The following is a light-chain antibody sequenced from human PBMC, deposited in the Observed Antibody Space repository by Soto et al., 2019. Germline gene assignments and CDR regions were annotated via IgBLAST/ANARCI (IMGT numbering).Light chain of an antibody. V-gene: IGKV3-11*01. J-gene: IGKJ3*01. CDR1: QSVSTY. Sequence: EVVLTQSPATLSLSPGERATLSCRASQSVSTYLAWYQQKPGQPPRLLIYGASNRATGTPARFSGSGSGTDFTLTISSLEPEDFAAYYCHQRSNWPPFTFGPGTKVEIQ. CDR3: HQRSNWPPFT. CDR2: GAS.